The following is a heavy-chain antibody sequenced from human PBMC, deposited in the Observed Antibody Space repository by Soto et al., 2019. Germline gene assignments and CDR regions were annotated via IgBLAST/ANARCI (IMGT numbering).Heavy chain of an antibody. D-gene: IGHD5-12*01. CDR3: AKWAWVRDYYYYGMDV. J-gene: IGHJ6*02. V-gene: IGHV3-23*01. Sequence: GGSLRLSCAASGFTFSSYAMSWVRQAPGKGLEWVSAISGSGGSTYYADSVKGRFTISRDNSKNTLYLQMNSLRAEDTAVYYCAKWAWVRDYYYYGMDVWGQGTTVTVSS. CDR1: GFTFSSYA. CDR2: ISGSGGST.